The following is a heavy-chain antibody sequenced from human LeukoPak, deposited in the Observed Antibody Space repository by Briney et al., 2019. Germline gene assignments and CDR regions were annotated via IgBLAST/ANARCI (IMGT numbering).Heavy chain of an antibody. J-gene: IGHJ4*02. D-gene: IGHD3-10*01. CDR3: ATWDGSGSTPASLDY. V-gene: IGHV4-34*01. CDR1: GGSFSGYY. Sequence: SETLSFTCAVYGGSFSGYYWSWIRQPPGKGLEWIGEINHSGSTNYNPSLKSRVTISVDTSKNQFSLKLSSVTAADTAVYYCATWDGSGSTPASLDYWGQGTLVTVSS. CDR2: INHSGST.